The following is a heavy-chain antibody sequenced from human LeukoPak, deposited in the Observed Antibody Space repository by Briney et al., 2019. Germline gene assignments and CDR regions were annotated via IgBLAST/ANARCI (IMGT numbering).Heavy chain of an antibody. J-gene: IGHJ4*02. CDR1: GFTFSNYG. CDR2: ISYDGSKK. D-gene: IGHD5-18*01. Sequence: PGGSLRLSCAASGFTFSNYGMHWVRQAPGKGLEWVAVISYDGSKKYYAESVKGRFTVSRDNPKNTLYLQINSLRAEDTAVYFCAKDRAWIQLWSDWGQGTLVTVSS. CDR3: AKDRAWIQLWSD. V-gene: IGHV3-30*18.